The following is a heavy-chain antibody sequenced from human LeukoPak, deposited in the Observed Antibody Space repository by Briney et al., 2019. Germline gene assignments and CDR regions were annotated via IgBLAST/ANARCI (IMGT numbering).Heavy chain of an antibody. D-gene: IGHD5-18*01. CDR3: ARVGIQLGFGASKVTNDAFDT. CDR1: GLTVSHEY. Sequence: PGGSLRLSCAASGLTVSHEYMSWVRQAPGKGLEWVSLIYSGGTTFYADSVKGRFTISRDSSKNILLLQINSLRAQDTAVYYCARVGIQLGFGASKVTNDAFDTRGEGTMVTVSS. J-gene: IGHJ3*02. V-gene: IGHV3-66*01. CDR2: IYSGGTT.